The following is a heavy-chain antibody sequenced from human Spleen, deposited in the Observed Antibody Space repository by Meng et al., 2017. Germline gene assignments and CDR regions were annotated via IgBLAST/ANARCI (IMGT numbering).Heavy chain of an antibody. CDR1: GFTFDDYA. CDR2: ISWDGGST. J-gene: IGHJ6*02. CDR3: AKDIECGTSCYYYYGMDV. V-gene: IGHV3-43D*04. D-gene: IGHD2-2*01. Sequence: LSLTCAASGFTFDDYAMHWVRQAPGKGLEWVSLISWDGGSTYYADSVKGRFTISRDNSKNSLYLQMNSLRAEDTALYYCAKDIECGTSCYYYYGMDVWGQGTTVTVSS.